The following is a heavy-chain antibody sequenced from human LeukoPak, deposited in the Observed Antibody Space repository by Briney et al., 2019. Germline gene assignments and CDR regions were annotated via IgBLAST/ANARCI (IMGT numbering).Heavy chain of an antibody. Sequence: GGSLRLSCAASGFTFSNYGLHWVRQAPGKGLEWVAVIWYDGRKIYYTDPVKGRFTISRDKSKNTLYLQMNNLRAEDTALYSCAREAYSYGSTDYYFDLWGRGTLVTVSS. V-gene: IGHV3-33*01. CDR2: IWYDGRKI. J-gene: IGHJ2*01. CDR1: GFTFSNYG. CDR3: AREAYSYGSTDYYFDL. D-gene: IGHD5-18*01.